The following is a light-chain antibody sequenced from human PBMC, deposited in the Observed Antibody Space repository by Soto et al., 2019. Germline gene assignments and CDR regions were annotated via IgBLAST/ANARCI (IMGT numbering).Light chain of an antibody. CDR3: AAWDDSLNAVV. CDR1: SSNIGSNT. V-gene: IGLV1-44*01. J-gene: IGLJ2*01. Sequence: QSVLTQPPSASGTPGQRVTISCSGGSSNIGSNTVNWYQQLPGTAPNLLIYSNNQRPSGVPDRFSGAKSGTSASLAISGLQSEDEEDYYCAAWDDSLNAVVFGGGTQLTVL. CDR2: SNN.